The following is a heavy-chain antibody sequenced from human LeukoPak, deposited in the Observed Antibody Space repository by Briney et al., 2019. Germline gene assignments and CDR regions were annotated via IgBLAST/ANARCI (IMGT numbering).Heavy chain of an antibody. V-gene: IGHV4-59*01. D-gene: IGHD2-2*01. CDR3: ARARCSSTSCYVHYGMDV. CDR1: GGSISSYY. Sequence: SETLSLTCTVSGGSISSYYWSWIRQPPGKGLEWIGYIYYSGSTSYNPSLKSRVTISVDTSKNQFSLKLSSVTAADTAVYYCARARCSSTSCYVHYGMDVWGQGTTVTVSS. CDR2: IYYSGST. J-gene: IGHJ6*02.